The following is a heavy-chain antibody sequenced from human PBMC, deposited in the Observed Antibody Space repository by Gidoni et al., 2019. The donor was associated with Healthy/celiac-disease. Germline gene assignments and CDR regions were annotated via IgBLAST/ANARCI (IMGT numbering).Heavy chain of an antibody. J-gene: IGHJ3*02. CDR1: GYTFTGYY. D-gene: IGHD3-22*01. Sequence: QVQLVQSGAEVKKPGASVKVSCKASGYTFTGYYMHWVRQAPGQGLEWMGWINPNSGGTNYAQKFQGRVTMTRDTSISTAYMELSRLRSDDTAVYYCARDRLTYYYDSSGYNDAFDIWGQGTMVTVSS. CDR2: INPNSGGT. CDR3: ARDRLTYYYDSSGYNDAFDI. V-gene: IGHV1-2*02.